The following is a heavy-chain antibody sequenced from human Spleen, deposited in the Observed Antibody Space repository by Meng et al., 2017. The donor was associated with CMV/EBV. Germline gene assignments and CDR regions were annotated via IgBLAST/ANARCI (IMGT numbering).Heavy chain of an antibody. D-gene: IGHD3-10*01. CDR1: GFTVSSNY. V-gene: IGHV3-33*06. Sequence: GESLKISCAASGFTVSSNYMSWVRQAPGKGLEWVAIIWYDGSDKYYTDSVKGRFTISRDNSKNTVYLQMKSLRAEDTAVYYCAKNGGDYWGQGTLVTVSS. J-gene: IGHJ4*02. CDR3: AKNGGDY. CDR2: IWYDGSDK.